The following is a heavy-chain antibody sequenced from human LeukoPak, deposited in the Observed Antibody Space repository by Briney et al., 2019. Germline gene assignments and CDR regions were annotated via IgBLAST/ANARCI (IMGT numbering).Heavy chain of an antibody. Sequence: GGSLRLSCAASGFTFSSYAMHWVRQAPGKGLEWVAVISYDGSNKYYADSVKARFTISRDNSKNTLYLQMNSLRAEDTAVYYCARDEDYGDYAVDYWGQGTLVTVSS. CDR3: ARDEDYGDYAVDY. CDR1: GFTFSSYA. CDR2: ISYDGSNK. V-gene: IGHV3-30-3*01. D-gene: IGHD4-17*01. J-gene: IGHJ4*02.